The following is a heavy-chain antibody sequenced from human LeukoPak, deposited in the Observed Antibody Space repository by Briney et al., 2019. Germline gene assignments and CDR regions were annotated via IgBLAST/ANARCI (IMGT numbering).Heavy chain of an antibody. V-gene: IGHV1-2*02. Sequence: ASVNASCKASGYTFTGYYMHWVRQAPGQGLEWMGWINANSGDTKYAQKFQGRVTMTRDTSISTAYMELSRLRSDDTAMYYCAREISGYSDYWGKGTLVTVSS. CDR2: INANSGDT. D-gene: IGHD3-22*01. CDR1: GYTFTGYY. CDR3: AREISGYSDY. J-gene: IGHJ4*02.